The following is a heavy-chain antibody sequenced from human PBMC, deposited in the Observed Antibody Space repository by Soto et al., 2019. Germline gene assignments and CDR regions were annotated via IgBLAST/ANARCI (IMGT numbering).Heavy chain of an antibody. CDR3: ARQLSYGLYYYYYYGMDV. Sequence: PGESLKISCKGSGYSFSNYWIGWVRQMPGKGLEWMGIIYPGDSDTRYSPSFQGQVTISADKSISTAYLQWSSLKASVTAMYYCARQLSYGLYYYYYYGMDVWGQGTTVTVSS. CDR1: GYSFSNYW. J-gene: IGHJ6*02. V-gene: IGHV5-51*01. CDR2: IYPGDSDT. D-gene: IGHD5-18*01.